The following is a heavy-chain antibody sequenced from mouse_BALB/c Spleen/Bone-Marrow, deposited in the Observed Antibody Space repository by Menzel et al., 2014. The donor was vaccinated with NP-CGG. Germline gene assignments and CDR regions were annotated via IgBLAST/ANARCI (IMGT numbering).Heavy chain of an antibody. D-gene: IGHD2-4*01. J-gene: IGHJ1*01. CDR3: ARIYYDSHWYFDV. V-gene: IGHV3-8*02. Sequence: VQLKESGPSLVKPSQTLSLTCSVTGDSITSGYWNWIRKFLGNKLEYMGYISYSGSTYYNPSLKSRISITRDTSKNQYYLQLNSVTTEDTATYYCARIYYDSHWYFDVWGAGTTVTVSS. CDR1: GDSITSGY. CDR2: ISYSGST.